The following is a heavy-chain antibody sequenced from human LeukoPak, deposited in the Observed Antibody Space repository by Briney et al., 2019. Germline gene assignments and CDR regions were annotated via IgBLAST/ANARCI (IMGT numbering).Heavy chain of an antibody. J-gene: IGHJ3*02. CDR3: ARVYGDYSDAFDI. Sequence: SETLSLTCTVSGGSISSYYWSWIRQPPGKGLDWIGYIYYSGSTNYNPSPKSRVTISVDTSKNQFSLKLSSVTAADTAVYYCARVYGDYSDAFDIWGQGTMVTVSS. D-gene: IGHD4-17*01. CDR2: IYYSGST. CDR1: GGSISSYY. V-gene: IGHV4-59*01.